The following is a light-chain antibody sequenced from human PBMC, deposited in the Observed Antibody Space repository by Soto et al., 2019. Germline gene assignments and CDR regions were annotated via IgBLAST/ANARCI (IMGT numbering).Light chain of an antibody. Sequence: QTVVTQPPSASASLGASVTLTCTLSSGYSNYKVDWYQQRPGKGPRFVMRVGTGGIVGSKGDGIPDRFSVLGSGLNRYLTIKNIQEEDESDYHCGADHGSGSNVAAVFGGGTQLTVL. CDR2: VGTGGIVG. CDR1: SGYSNYK. CDR3: GADHGSGSNVAAV. V-gene: IGLV9-49*01. J-gene: IGLJ7*01.